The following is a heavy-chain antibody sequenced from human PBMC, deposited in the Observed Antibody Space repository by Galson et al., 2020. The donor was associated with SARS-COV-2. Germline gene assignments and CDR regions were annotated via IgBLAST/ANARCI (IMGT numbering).Heavy chain of an antibody. CDR3: ARGVTGTGDY. CDR2: ISGYNGNT. V-gene: IGHV1-18*04. D-gene: IGHD2-21*02. CDR1: GYTFTTYG. Sequence: VKVSCKTSGYTFTTYGITWVRQAPGQGLEWMAWISGYNGNTRYAQKFQGRVTMTTDTSTSTAYLDLRSLRSDDTAVYYCARGVTGTGDYWGQGTLVTVSS. J-gene: IGHJ4*02.